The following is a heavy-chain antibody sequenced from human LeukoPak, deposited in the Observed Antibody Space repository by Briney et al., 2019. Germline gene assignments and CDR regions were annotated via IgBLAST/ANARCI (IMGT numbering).Heavy chain of an antibody. Sequence: SQTLSLTCTVSGGPISSGDYYWSWIRQPPGKGLEWIGYIYYSGSTYYNPSLKSRVTISVDTSKNQFSLKLSSVTAADTAVYYCASRYSSGRLTFNIWGQGTMVTVSS. CDR3: ASRYSSGRLTFNI. V-gene: IGHV4-30-4*01. CDR2: IYYSGST. D-gene: IGHD6-19*01. J-gene: IGHJ3*02. CDR1: GGPISSGDYY.